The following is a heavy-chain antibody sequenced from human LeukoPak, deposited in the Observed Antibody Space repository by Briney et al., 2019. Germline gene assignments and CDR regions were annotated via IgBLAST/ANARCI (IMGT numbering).Heavy chain of an antibody. Sequence: GGSLRLSCVGSGFTFRNYGMHWVRQAPGKGLEWVAVILSDASFKHYAVSVKGRFTISRDNSKNTLYLQMNSLRAEDTALHYCAKEAHYPHMGTYLVTIDSWGQGTLVTVSS. CDR1: GFTFRNYG. CDR2: ILSDASFK. D-gene: IGHD3-9*01. J-gene: IGHJ4*02. CDR3: AKEAHYPHMGTYLVTIDS. V-gene: IGHV3-30*18.